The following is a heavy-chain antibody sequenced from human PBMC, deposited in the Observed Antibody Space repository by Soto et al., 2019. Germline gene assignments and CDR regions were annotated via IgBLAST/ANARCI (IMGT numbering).Heavy chain of an antibody. V-gene: IGHV1-18*01. CDR1: GHTFTSQG. D-gene: IGHD3-3*01. Sequence: GASVKVSCKASGHTFTSQGISWVRRAPGRGLEWMGYISTYNGNANYAQNLQGRLTMTADTPTSTAYMDLRSLRSGDTAVYYCASCITIFGVVDSLDYWGQGTPVTVSS. CDR3: ASCITIFGVVDSLDY. CDR2: ISTYNGNA. J-gene: IGHJ4*02.